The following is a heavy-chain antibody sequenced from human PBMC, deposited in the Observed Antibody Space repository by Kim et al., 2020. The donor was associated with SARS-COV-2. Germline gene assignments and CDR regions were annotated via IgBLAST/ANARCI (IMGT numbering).Heavy chain of an antibody. J-gene: IGHJ4*02. Sequence: VKGRVTISRDKSKITLYLQMNSLRAEDTAVYYCAKQLRYFDWLLSGLDYWGQGTLVTVSS. D-gene: IGHD3-9*01. CDR3: AKQLRYFDWLLSGLDY. V-gene: IGHV3-30*02.